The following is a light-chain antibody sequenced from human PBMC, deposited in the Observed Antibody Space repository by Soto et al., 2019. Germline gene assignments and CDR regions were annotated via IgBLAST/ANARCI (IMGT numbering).Light chain of an antibody. J-gene: IGKJ2*01. CDR1: QSISSY. CDR3: QQSYSTPV. CDR2: AAS. Sequence: DIQMTQSPSSLSASVGDRVTITCRASQSISSYLNWYQQKPGKAPKLLIYAASNLQSGVPPRFSGSGSGTDFTLTISSLQPEDFATYYCQQSYSTPVFGQGTKLEIK. V-gene: IGKV1-39*01.